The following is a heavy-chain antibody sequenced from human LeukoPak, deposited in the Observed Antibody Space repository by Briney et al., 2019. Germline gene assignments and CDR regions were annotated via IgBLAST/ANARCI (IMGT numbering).Heavy chain of an antibody. Sequence: GSLRLSCAVSGFTFSNYWMNWVRQAPGKGLEWVANIKEDGSQKYYVESVKGRFTVSRDNAKNSVYLQMSSLRDEDTAVYYCARGLNTSPGVDYWGQGTLVTVSS. CDR3: ARGLNTSPGVDY. J-gene: IGHJ4*02. D-gene: IGHD3-16*01. CDR1: GFTFSNYW. V-gene: IGHV3-7*01. CDR2: IKEDGSQK.